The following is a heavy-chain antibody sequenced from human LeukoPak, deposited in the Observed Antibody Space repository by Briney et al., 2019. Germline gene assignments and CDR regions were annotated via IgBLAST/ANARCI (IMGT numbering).Heavy chain of an antibody. CDR3: AVEEDLRELRGGREFFQY. J-gene: IGHJ1*01. V-gene: IGHV3-33*01. CDR2: VWYDGSKK. CDR1: GFTFSFYG. Sequence: PGRPLRLSCAASGFTFSFYGMHWVRQAPGKGLEWVAVVWYDGSKKYYADSVKGRFTISRDNSKNTVYLQMNSLRVEDTAVYYCAVEEDLRELRGGREFFQYWGQGTLVTVSS. D-gene: IGHD3-10*01.